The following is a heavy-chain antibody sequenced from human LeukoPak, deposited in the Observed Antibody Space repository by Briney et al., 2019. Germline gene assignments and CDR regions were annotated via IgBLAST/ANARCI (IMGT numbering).Heavy chain of an antibody. V-gene: IGHV4-34*03. D-gene: IGHD4-17*01. J-gene: IGHJ6*02. CDR3: TIMTTVTTRNYYGMDV. CDR2: INHSGST. Sequence: MSSETLSLTCAVYGGSFSGYYWSWIRQPPGKGLEWIGEINHSGSTNYNPSLKSRVTISVDTSKNQFSLKLSSVTAADTAVYYCTIMTTVTTRNYYGMDVWGQGTTVTVSS. CDR1: GGSFSGYY.